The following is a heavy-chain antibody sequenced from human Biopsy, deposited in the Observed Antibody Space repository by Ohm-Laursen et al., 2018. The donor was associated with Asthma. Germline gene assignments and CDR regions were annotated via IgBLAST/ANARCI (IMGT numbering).Heavy chain of an antibody. Sequence: TLSLTCIVSGGSVSSGSYYWSWIRQHPGKGLEWIGFIYYSGSTYYNPSLKSRVSISIDTSKNQFSLKLSSVTAADTAVYYCARAQVYYDSRGYYRSFDYWGQGTLVTVSS. CDR1: GGSVSSGSYY. CDR3: ARAQVYYDSRGYYRSFDY. V-gene: IGHV4-31*03. J-gene: IGHJ4*02. D-gene: IGHD3-22*01. CDR2: IYYSGST.